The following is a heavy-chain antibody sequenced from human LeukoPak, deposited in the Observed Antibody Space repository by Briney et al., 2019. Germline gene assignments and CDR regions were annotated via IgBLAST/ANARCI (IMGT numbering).Heavy chain of an antibody. D-gene: IGHD3-10*01. CDR3: ARGGLLWFRNGNWFDP. CDR1: GGSFSGYY. CDR2: INHSGST. V-gene: IGHV4-34*01. Sequence: SETLSLTCAVYGGSFSGYYWSWIRQPPGKGLEWIGEINHSGSTNYNPSLKSRVTISVDTSKNQFSLKLSSVTAADAAVYYCARGGLLWFRNGNWFDPWGQGTLVTVSS. J-gene: IGHJ5*02.